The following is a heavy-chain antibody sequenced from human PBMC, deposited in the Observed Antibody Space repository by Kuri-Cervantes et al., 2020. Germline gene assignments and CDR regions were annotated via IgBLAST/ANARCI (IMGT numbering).Heavy chain of an antibody. CDR2: INPSGGST. D-gene: IGHD3-10*01. CDR1: GYTFTSYY. Sequence: ASVKVSCKASGYTFTSYYMHWVRQAPGQGLEWMGIINPSGGSTSYAQKFQGRVTMTRDTSTSTVYMELSRLRSDDTAVYYCARALRYSVGSGLSLVYYFDYWGQGTLVTVSS. V-gene: IGHV1-46*01. CDR3: ARALRYSVGSGLSLVYYFDY. J-gene: IGHJ4*02.